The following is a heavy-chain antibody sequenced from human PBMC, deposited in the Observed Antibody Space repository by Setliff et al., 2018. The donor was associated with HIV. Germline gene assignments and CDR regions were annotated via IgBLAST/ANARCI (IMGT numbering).Heavy chain of an antibody. D-gene: IGHD3-9*01. CDR2: SCHTGST. V-gene: IGHV4-34*01. Sequence: SETMSLTCAVDDGSFSDYYWTWIRQNPGKGLEWIGESCHTGSTNYNPSLQSRVTISVDTSKNQFSLRLTSVSAADTAVYYCARGRHYYDILTGYYKEVEYFHYCGQGTVFTVSS. J-gene: IGHJ4*01. CDR3: ARGRHYYDILTGYYKEVEYFHY. CDR1: DGSFSDYY.